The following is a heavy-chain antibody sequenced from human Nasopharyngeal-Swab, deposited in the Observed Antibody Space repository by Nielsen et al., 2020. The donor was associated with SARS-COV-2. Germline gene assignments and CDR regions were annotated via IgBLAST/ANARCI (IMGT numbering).Heavy chain of an antibody. CDR3: AKDWREYSGSSYYYYGMDV. J-gene: IGHJ6*02. Sequence: GESLKISCAASGFTFSSYAMSWVRQAPGKGLEWVSAISGSGGSTYYADSVKGRFTISRDNSKNTLYLQMNSLRAEDTAVYYCAKDWREYSGSSYYYYGMDVWGQGTTVTVSS. CDR1: GFTFSSYA. V-gene: IGHV3-23*01. D-gene: IGHD6-6*01. CDR2: ISGSGGST.